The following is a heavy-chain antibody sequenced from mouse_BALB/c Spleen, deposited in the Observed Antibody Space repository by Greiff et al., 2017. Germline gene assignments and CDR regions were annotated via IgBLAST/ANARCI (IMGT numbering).Heavy chain of an antibody. V-gene: IGHV7-3*02. D-gene: IGHD2-10*02. Sequence: EVQLVESGGGLVQPGGSLRLSCATSGFTFTDYYMSWVRQPPGKALEWLGFIRNKANGYTTEYSPSVKGRFTISRDNSQSILYLQMNTLRAEDSATYYCAREGRGYGNYVDYWGQGTTLTVSS. CDR3: AREGRGYGNYVDY. J-gene: IGHJ2*01. CDR2: IRNKANGYTT. CDR1: GFTFTDYY.